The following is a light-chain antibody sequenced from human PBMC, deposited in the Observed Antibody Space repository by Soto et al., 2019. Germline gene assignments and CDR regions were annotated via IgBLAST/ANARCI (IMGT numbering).Light chain of an antibody. Sequence: EVVMTHSPATLSVSPWDKVSLSFRANQTISNMLAWYQQKPGQAPRLLIYAASTRATGVSARFSGSGSGTEFTLTISSLQSEDFTIYYCQHYNNWLANFGGGTKVDIK. CDR3: QHYNNWLAN. V-gene: IGKV3-15*01. J-gene: IGKJ4*01. CDR1: QTISNM. CDR2: AAS.